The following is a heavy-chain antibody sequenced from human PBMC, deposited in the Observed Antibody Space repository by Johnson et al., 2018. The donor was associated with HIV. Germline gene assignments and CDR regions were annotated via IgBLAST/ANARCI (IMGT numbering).Heavy chain of an antibody. Sequence: SYDGSNKYYADSVKGRFTISRDNSKNTLYLQMNSLRAEDTAVYYCARGAWFGETDAFDIWGQGTMVTVSS. D-gene: IGHD3-10*01. CDR3: ARGAWFGETDAFDI. J-gene: IGHJ3*02. CDR2: SYDGSNK. V-gene: IGHV3-30-3*01.